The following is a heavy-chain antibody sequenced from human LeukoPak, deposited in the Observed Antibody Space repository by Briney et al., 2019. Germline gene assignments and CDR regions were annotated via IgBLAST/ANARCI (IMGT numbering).Heavy chain of an antibody. CDR3: AGTYYYDSSGYYFDY. Sequence: SETLSLTCAVSGYSISSGTWWGWIRQPPGKGLEWIGYIYYSGSTYYNPSLKSRVTISVDTSKNQFSLKLSSVTAADTAVYYCAGTYYYDSSGYYFDYWGQGTLVTVSS. CDR2: IYYSGST. V-gene: IGHV4-28*01. CDR1: GYSISSGTW. D-gene: IGHD3-22*01. J-gene: IGHJ4*02.